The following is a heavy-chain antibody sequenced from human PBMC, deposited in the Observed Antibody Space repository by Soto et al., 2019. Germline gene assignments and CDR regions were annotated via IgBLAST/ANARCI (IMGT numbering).Heavy chain of an antibody. CDR3: ARDLPVPDTAMVMAHGMDV. CDR1: GYTFTGYY. CDR2: INPNSGGT. Sequence: ASVKVSCKASGYTFTGYYMHWVRQAPGQGLEWMGWINPNSGGTNYAQKFQGWVTMTRDTSISTAYMELSRLRSDDTAVYYCARDLPVPDTAMVMAHGMDVWGQGTTVTVSS. V-gene: IGHV1-2*04. J-gene: IGHJ6*02. D-gene: IGHD5-18*01.